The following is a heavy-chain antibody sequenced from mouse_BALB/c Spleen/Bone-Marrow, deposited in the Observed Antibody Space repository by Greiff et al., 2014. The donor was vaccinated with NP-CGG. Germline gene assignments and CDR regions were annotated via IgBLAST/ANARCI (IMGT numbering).Heavy chain of an antibody. V-gene: IGHV1-15*01. D-gene: IGHD4-1*01. CDR2: IDPETGGN. CDR3: TRNWDDYFDY. Sequence: QVQLKESGAELVRPGASVTLSCKASGYTFTDYEIHWVKQTPVHGLEWIGAIDPETGGNAYNQKFKGKAALTADKSSSTAYMGLRSLTSEDSAVYYCTRNWDDYFDYWGQGTTLTVSS. J-gene: IGHJ2*01. CDR1: GYTFTDYE.